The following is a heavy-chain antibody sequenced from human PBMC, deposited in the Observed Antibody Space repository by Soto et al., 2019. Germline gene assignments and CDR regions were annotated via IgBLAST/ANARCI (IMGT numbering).Heavy chain of an antibody. D-gene: IGHD2-2*01. J-gene: IGHJ3*02. CDR1: GGSISSGGYY. Sequence: PSETLSLTCTVSGGSISSGGYYWSWIRHHPGKGLEWIGYIYYSGSTYYNPSLKSRVTISVDTSKNQFSLKLSSVTAADTAVYYCAREVVVPAAMYRAFDIWGQGTMVTVSS. V-gene: IGHV4-31*03. CDR3: AREVVVPAAMYRAFDI. CDR2: IYYSGST.